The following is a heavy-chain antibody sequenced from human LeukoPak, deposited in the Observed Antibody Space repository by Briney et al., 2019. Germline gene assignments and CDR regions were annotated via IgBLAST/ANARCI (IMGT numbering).Heavy chain of an antibody. V-gene: IGHV3-23*01. CDR3: AKGSVGATRPLPFQH. D-gene: IGHD1-26*01. J-gene: IGHJ1*01. CDR1: GFTFSSYA. Sequence: GRSLRLSCAASGFTFSSYAMSWVRQAPWKGLEWVSAISGSGGSTYYADSVKGRFTISRDNSKNTLYLQMNSLRAEDTAVYYCAKGSVGATRPLPFQHWGQGTLVTVSS. CDR2: ISGSGGST.